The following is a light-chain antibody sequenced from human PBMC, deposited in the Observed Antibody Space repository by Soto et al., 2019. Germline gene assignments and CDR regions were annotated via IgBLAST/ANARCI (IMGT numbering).Light chain of an antibody. J-gene: IGKJ1*01. CDR2: GAY. Sequence: EIGLTQSPGTLSLSPGERATLSCRASQSVSNNYLAGYQQTPGQAPRRLLEGAYNRATGSPDRFRGGGSGTDFTLTISRLEPEDFAVYYCQQYGSSGTFGQGTKV. V-gene: IGKV3-20*01. CDR1: QSVSNNY. CDR3: QQYGSSGT.